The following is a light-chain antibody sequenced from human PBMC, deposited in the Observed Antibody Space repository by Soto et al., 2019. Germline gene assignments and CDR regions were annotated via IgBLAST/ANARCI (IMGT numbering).Light chain of an antibody. CDR3: GTWDSSLSAVV. CDR1: SSNIGNNY. V-gene: IGLV1-51*02. J-gene: IGLJ2*01. Sequence: QSVLTQPPSVSAAPGQKVTISCSGSSSNIGNNYVSWYQQLPGTAPKLLIYENNKRPSGIPDRFSGSKSGTSATLGITGLQTGDEAYYYCGTWDSSLSAVVFAGGTKLTVL. CDR2: ENN.